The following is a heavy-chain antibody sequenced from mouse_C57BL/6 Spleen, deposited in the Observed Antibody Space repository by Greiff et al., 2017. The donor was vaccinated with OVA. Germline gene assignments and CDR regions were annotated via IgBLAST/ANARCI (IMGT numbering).Heavy chain of an antibody. J-gene: IGHJ4*01. D-gene: IGHD1-1*01. CDR3: AQIDGIRGSSPYYDAMDY. V-gene: IGHV8-5*01. CDR2: IWWNDDT. Sequence: QVTLKESGPGILQPSQTLSLTCSFSGFSLSTSNMGIGWIHQPSGKGLEWLAHIWWNDDTSYNPSLKSRLTISKDTSNNQVFLKSTSGDTAETATDYCAQIDGIRGSSPYYDAMDYWGQGTSVTVSS. CDR1: GFSLSTSNMG.